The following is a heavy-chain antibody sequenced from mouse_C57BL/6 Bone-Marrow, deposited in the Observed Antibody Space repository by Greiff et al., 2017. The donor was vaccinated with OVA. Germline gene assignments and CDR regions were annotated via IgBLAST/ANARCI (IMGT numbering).Heavy chain of an antibody. Sequence: QVQLQQPGAELVRPGTSVKLSCKASGYTFTSYWMHWVKQRPGQGLEWIGVIDPSDSYTNYTQKFKGKATLTVDTSSSTAYMQLSSLTSEDSAVYYCAVLRPYAMDYWGQGTSVTVSS. V-gene: IGHV1-59*01. CDR1: GYTFTSYW. D-gene: IGHD2-12*01. J-gene: IGHJ4*01. CDR3: AVLRPYAMDY. CDR2: IDPSDSYT.